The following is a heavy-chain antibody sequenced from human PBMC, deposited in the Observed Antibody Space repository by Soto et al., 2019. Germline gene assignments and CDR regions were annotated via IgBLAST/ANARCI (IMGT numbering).Heavy chain of an antibody. J-gene: IGHJ4*02. Sequence: QVQLVQSGAAVKKPGASVKVSCKASGYTFTDYYLHWVRQAPGQGLEWMGWINPNSGGTHYAQKFQGWVTMTRDTSITTAYVELNRLTSDDTAVYYCARDWGHYYGSGSFPSPHPSDIWGQGTLVTVSS. V-gene: IGHV1-2*04. CDR2: INPNSGGT. D-gene: IGHD3-10*01. CDR3: ARDWGHYYGSGSFPSPHPSDI. CDR1: GYTFTDYY.